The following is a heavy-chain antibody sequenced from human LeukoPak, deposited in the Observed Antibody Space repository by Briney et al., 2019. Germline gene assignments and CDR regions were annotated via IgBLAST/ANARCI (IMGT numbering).Heavy chain of an antibody. Sequence: PSETLSLTCTVSGGSISSYYWSWIRQPPGKGLEWIGYIYYSGSTNYNPSLKSRVTISVDTSKNQFSLKLSSVTAADTAVYYCARSAEYPGLTDYWGQGTLVTVSS. CDR2: IYYSGST. J-gene: IGHJ4*02. D-gene: IGHD3-16*01. CDR1: GGSISSYY. CDR3: ARSAEYPGLTDY. V-gene: IGHV4-59*01.